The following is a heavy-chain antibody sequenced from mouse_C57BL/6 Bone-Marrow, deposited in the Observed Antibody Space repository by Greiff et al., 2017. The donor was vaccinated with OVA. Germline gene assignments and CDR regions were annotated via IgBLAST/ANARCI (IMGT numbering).Heavy chain of an antibody. CDR2: INPYNGGT. CDR3: ARDYGSSSSY. D-gene: IGHD1-1*01. CDR1: GYTFTDYY. V-gene: IGHV1-19*01. Sequence: VQLKESGPVLVKPGASVKMSCKASGYTFTDYYMNWVKQSHGKSLEWIGVINPYNGGTSYNQKFKGKATLTVDKSSSTAYMELNSLTSEDSAVYYCARDYGSSSSYWGQGTTLTVSS. J-gene: IGHJ2*01.